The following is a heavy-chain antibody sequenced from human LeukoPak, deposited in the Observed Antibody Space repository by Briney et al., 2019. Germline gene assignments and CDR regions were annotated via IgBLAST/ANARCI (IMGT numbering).Heavy chain of an antibody. J-gene: IGHJ4*02. V-gene: IGHV4-39*01. CDR3: ARHGYCSGGSCPYY. D-gene: IGHD2-15*01. Sequence: PSETLSLTCTVSGGSISSSSHYWGWIRQPPGKGLEWIGSIYYSGSTYYNPSLKSRATISVDTSKNQFSLKLSSVTAADTAVYYCARHGYCSGGSCPYYWGQGTLVTVSS. CDR1: GGSISSSSHY. CDR2: IYYSGST.